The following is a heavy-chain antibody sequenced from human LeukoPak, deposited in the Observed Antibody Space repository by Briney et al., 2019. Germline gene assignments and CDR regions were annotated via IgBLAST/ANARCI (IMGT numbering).Heavy chain of an antibody. D-gene: IGHD3-22*01. CDR1: GFTFSSYA. Sequence: PGGSLRLSCAASGFTFSSYAMSWVRQAPGKGLEWVSGISGSGGYTYDADSVKGRFTISRDNSKNTLYLQMNSLRAEDTAVYYCAKDDHYDSSRIPDHWGQGTLVTVSS. CDR3: AKDDHYDSSRIPDH. J-gene: IGHJ4*02. V-gene: IGHV3-23*01. CDR2: ISGSGGYT.